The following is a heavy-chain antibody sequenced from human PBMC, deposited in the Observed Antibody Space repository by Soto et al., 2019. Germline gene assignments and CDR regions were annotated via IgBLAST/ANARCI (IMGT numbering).Heavy chain of an antibody. V-gene: IGHV4-39*01. CDR3: ARQVLLWFGDPRKGYFDY. Sequence: QLQLQESGPGLVKPSETLSLTCTVSGGSISSSSYYWGWIRQPPGKGLEWIGSIYYSGSTYYNPSLKSRVTICVDTSKNQFSLKRSSVSAADTAVYYCARQVLLWFGDPRKGYFDYWGQGTLVTVSS. CDR2: IYYSGST. D-gene: IGHD3-10*01. J-gene: IGHJ4*02. CDR1: GGSISSSSYY.